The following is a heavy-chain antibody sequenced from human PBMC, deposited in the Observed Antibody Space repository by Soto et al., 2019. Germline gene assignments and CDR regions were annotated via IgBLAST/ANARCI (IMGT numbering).Heavy chain of an antibody. D-gene: IGHD3-10*02. V-gene: IGHV4-31*03. Sequence: SETLSLTCTVSGGSISSGGYYWSWIRQHPGKGLEWIGYIYYSGSTYYNPSLKSRVTISLDTSKNQFSLKLSSVTAADTAMYYCARLSSGERLNFDYWGQGTLVTVS. J-gene: IGHJ4*02. CDR1: GGSISSGGYY. CDR2: IYYSGST. CDR3: ARLSSGERLNFDY.